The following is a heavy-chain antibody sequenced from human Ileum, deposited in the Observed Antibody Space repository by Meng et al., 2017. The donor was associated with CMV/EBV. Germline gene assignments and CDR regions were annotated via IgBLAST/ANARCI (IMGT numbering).Heavy chain of an antibody. Sequence: GESLKISCTASGFKFRDYAMSWVRQAPGKGLEYIGFIGSQDYGGTTEYAASVRGRFTISRDDSKSIVYLQMNSLKTGDTAMYYCTRDRGPDYSGSGSSGDYWGQGTLVTVSS. J-gene: IGHJ4*02. CDR1: GFKFRDYA. D-gene: IGHD3-10*01. CDR3: TRDRGPDYSGSGSSGDY. V-gene: IGHV3-49*04. CDR2: IGSQDYGGTT.